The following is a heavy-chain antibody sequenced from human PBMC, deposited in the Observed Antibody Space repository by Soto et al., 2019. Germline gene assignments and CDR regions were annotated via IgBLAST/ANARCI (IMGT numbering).Heavy chain of an antibody. CDR1: GFSFSSYE. J-gene: IGHJ5*02. CDR3: ARIPIAAAGKNWFDP. D-gene: IGHD6-13*01. V-gene: IGHV3-48*03. Sequence: PGWSLRLSCAAAGFSFSSYEMNWVRQAPGKGLEWVSYVSSSGSTIYYADSVKGRFTISRDNAKNSLYLQMNSLRAEDTAVYYCARIPIAAAGKNWFDPWGQGTMVTVSS. CDR2: VSSSGSTI.